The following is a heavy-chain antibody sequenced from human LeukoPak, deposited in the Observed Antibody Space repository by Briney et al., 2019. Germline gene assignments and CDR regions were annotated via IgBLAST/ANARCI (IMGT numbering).Heavy chain of an antibody. V-gene: IGHV4-59*12. J-gene: IGHJ5*02. CDR1: GGSISNYF. CDR3: ARDKQLAVLGWFDP. Sequence: SETLSLTCNVSGGSISNYFWSWIRQPPGRGLEWIGYISYLGSTNYNPSLKGRVTFSVDTPKNQFSLKLSSVTAADTAVYYCARDKQLAVLGWFDPWGQGTLVTVSS. CDR2: ISYLGST. D-gene: IGHD6-6*01.